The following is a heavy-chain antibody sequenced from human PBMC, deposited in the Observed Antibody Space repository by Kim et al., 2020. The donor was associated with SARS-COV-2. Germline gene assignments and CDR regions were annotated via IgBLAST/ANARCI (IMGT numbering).Heavy chain of an antibody. D-gene: IGHD2-2*01. V-gene: IGHV1-69*01. CDR3: ARAGCSSTSCYWYWFDP. Sequence: FQGRVTITADEATSTAYMELSSLRSEDTAVYYCARAGCSSTSCYWYWFDPWGQGTLVTVSS. J-gene: IGHJ5*02.